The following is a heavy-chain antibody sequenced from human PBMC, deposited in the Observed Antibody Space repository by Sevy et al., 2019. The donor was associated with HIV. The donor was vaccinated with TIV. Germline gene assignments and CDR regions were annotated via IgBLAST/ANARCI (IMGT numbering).Heavy chain of an antibody. J-gene: IGHJ4*02. D-gene: IGHD1-20*01. CDR3: TNRGIVIITGFDY. CDR1: GVIFNSHA. CDR2: ISGSGGYT. Sequence: GVSLRLSCAASGVIFNSHAMSWVRQAPGKGLEWVSTISGSGGYTYYSDSVKGRFSISRDNSKNTVYLQMNSLRAEDTAVYYCTNRGIVIITGFDYWGQGTLVTVSS. V-gene: IGHV3-23*01.